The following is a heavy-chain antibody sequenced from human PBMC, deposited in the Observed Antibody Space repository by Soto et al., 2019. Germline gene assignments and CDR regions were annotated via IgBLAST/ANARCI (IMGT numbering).Heavy chain of an antibody. CDR2: ISSSGSTI. Sequence: QVQLVESGGGLVKPGGSLRLSCAASGFTFSDYYMSWIRQAPGKGLEWVSYISSSGSTIYYADSVKGRFTISRDNAKNSLYLKMNSLRAEDTAVYYCARAVAGTSAYYYHFYYMDVWGKGTTVTVSS. CDR1: GFTFSDYY. V-gene: IGHV3-11*01. D-gene: IGHD6-19*01. CDR3: ARAVAGTSAYYYHFYYMDV. J-gene: IGHJ6*03.